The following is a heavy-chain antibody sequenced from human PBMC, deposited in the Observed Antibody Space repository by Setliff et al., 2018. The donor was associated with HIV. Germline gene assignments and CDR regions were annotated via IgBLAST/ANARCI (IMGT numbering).Heavy chain of an antibody. CDR2: INTNTGNP. CDR1: GHTFSSYG. D-gene: IGHD3-16*01. CDR3: ARGGADYGMDV. V-gene: IGHV7-4-1*02. Sequence: GASVKVSCKASGHTFSSYGITWVRQAPGQGLEWMGWINTNTGNPTYAQGFTGRFVFSLDTSVSTAYLQISSLKAEDTAVYYCARGGADYGMDVWGQGTTVTVSS. J-gene: IGHJ6*02.